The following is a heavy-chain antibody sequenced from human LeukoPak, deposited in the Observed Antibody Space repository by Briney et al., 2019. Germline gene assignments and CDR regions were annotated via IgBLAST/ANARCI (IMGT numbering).Heavy chain of an antibody. Sequence: SETLSLTCTVSGGSISSISFHWAWIRQPPGKGLEWIGSIYYSGSTYYNPSLKSRVAMSVDTSKNQFSLRLSSVTAADTALYYCARRAAFADYQSHLTHFDYWGQGTLVTVSS. CDR2: IYYSGST. CDR1: GGSISSISFH. J-gene: IGHJ4*02. CDR3: ARRAAFADYQSHLTHFDY. V-gene: IGHV4-39*07. D-gene: IGHD4/OR15-4a*01.